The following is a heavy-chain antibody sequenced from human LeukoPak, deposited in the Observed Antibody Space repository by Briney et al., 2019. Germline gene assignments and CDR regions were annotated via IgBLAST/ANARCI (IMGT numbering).Heavy chain of an antibody. CDR3: ASGITIFGVAAFDY. D-gene: IGHD3-3*01. J-gene: IGHJ4*02. CDR1: GYTFTGYY. CDR2: INPNSGGT. V-gene: IGHV1-2*02. Sequence: VASVKVSCKASGYTFTGYYMHWVRQAPGQGLEWMGWINPNSGGTNYAQKFQGRVTMTRDTSISTAYMELSRLRSDDTAVYYCASGITIFGVAAFDYWGQGTLVTVSS.